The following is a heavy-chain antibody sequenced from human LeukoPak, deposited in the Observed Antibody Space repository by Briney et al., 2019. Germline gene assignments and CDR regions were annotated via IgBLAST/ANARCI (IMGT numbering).Heavy chain of an antibody. V-gene: IGHV6-1*01. CDR1: GDSLSSAA. D-gene: IGHD2-2*01. Sequence: SQTLSLTCALSGDSLSSAAWNWIRQSPSRGLEWLGRTYYRSKWYNYDAVSVKSRITINPDKSKNQFSLQLNSVTPEDTAVYYCARGGIGYCTSSSCYFDYWGQGTLVTVSS. CDR3: ARGGIGYCTSSSCYFDY. J-gene: IGHJ4*02. CDR2: TYYRSKWYN.